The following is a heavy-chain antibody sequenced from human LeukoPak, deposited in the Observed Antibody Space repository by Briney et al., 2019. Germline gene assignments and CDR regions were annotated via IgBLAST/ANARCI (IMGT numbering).Heavy chain of an antibody. D-gene: IGHD3-10*01. V-gene: IGHV3-53*01. CDR3: ARALWFGETFPAY. Sequence: GGSLRLSCAASGFTVSSNYMSWVRQAPGKGLEWVSVIYTGGFTYYADSEKGRFTISRDNSKNTLYLQMNSLRAEDTAVYYCARALWFGETFPAYWGQGTLVTVSS. CDR1: GFTVSSNY. CDR2: IYTGGFT. J-gene: IGHJ4*02.